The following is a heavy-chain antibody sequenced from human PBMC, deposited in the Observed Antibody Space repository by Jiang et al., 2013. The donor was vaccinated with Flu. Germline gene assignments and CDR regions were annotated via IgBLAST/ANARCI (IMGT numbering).Heavy chain of an antibody. V-gene: IGHV6-1*01. Sequence: SQTLSLTCAISGDSVSSNSAAWNWIRQSPSRGLEWLGRTYYRSKWYNDYAVSVKSRITINPDTSKNQFSLQLNSVTPEDTAVYYCARLIFVVVDTPDAFDIWGQGTMVTVSS. D-gene: IGHD2-21*01. CDR1: GDSVSSNSAA. J-gene: IGHJ3*02. CDR2: TYYRSKWYN. CDR3: ARLIFVVVDTPDAFDI.